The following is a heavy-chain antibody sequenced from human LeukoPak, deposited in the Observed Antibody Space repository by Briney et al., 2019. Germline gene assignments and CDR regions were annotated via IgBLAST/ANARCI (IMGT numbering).Heavy chain of an antibody. D-gene: IGHD3-3*01. CDR1: GGSISSGDYY. J-gene: IGHJ4*02. CDR3: ARSLSIFGVVTD. Sequence: SQTLSLTCTVSGGSISSGDYYWSWIRRPPGKGLEWIGYIYYSGSTYYNPSLKSRVTISVDTSKNQFSLKLSSVTAADTAVYYCARSLSIFGVVTDWGQGTLVTVS. CDR2: IYYSGST. V-gene: IGHV4-30-4*08.